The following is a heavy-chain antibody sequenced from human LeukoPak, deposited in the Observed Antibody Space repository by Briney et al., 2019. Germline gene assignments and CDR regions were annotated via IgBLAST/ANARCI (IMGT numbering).Heavy chain of an antibody. CDR3: ARFGLAAAGTHSWFDP. CDR1: GGSISSGGYP. V-gene: IGHV4-30-2*01. D-gene: IGHD6-13*01. Sequence: SQTLSLTCAVSGGSISSGGYPWSWIRQPPGKGLEWIGYIYHSGSTYYNPSLKSRVTISVDRSKNQFSLKLSSVTAADTAVYYCARFGLAAAGTHSWFDPWGQGTLVTVSS. CDR2: IYHSGST. J-gene: IGHJ5*02.